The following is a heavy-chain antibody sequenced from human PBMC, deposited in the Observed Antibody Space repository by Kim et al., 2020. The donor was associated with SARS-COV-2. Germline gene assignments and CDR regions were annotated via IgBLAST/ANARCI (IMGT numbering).Heavy chain of an antibody. CDR3: AGTLSPYYYGSGTLYGMDV. D-gene: IGHD3-10*01. CDR2: INTSGST. Sequence: SETLSLTCTVSGGSISSYYWSWIRQPAGKGLEWIGCINTSGSTNYNPSLKSRVTMSVDTSKNQFSLKLSSVTAADTAVCYCAGTLSPYYYGSGTLYGMDVWGQGTTVTVSS. V-gene: IGHV4-4*07. CDR1: GGSISSYY. J-gene: IGHJ6*02.